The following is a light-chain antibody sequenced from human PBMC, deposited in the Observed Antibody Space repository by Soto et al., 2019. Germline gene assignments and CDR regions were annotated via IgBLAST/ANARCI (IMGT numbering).Light chain of an antibody. CDR3: ATWDASLLGSVL. V-gene: IGLV2-11*01. CDR1: SSDVGGYDY. Sequence: QSALTQPRSVSGSPGQSVTISCTGTSSDVGGYDYVSWYQHHPGKAPKLMIYDVDKRPSGVPGRFSGSKSGNTASLTISGLQAEDEADYYCATWDASLLGSVLFGGGTKVTVL. J-gene: IGLJ2*01. CDR2: DVD.